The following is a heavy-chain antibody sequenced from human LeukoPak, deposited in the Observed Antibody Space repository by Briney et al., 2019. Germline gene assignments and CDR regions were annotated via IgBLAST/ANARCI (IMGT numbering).Heavy chain of an antibody. Sequence: ASVTVSCKASGYTFTSYYMHWVRQAPGQGLEWMGIVNPSGGSTSYAQKFQGRIPMTSDTSTSTVYMELSSLRSEDTAVYYCASIEAAGSSFDYWGQGTLVTVSS. D-gene: IGHD6-13*01. CDR1: GYTFTSYY. CDR3: ASIEAAGSSFDY. V-gene: IGHV1-46*01. CDR2: VNPSGGST. J-gene: IGHJ4*02.